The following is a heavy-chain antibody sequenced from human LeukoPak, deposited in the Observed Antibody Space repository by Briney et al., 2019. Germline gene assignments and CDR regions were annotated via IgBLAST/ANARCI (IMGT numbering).Heavy chain of an antibody. CDR1: GFTSTSSA. J-gene: IGHJ6*02. D-gene: IGHD2-15*01. Sequence: SVKVSCKASGFTSTSSAMQWVRQARGQRLEWIGWIVVGSGNTSYAQKFQERVTITRDMSTSTAYMELSSLRSEDTAVYYCATNVAATGYYYGMDVWGLGTTVTVSS. V-gene: IGHV1-58*02. CDR3: ATNVAATGYYYGMDV. CDR2: IVVGSGNT.